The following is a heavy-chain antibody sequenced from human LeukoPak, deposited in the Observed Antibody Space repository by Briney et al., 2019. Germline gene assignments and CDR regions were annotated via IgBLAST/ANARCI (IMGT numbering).Heavy chain of an antibody. Sequence: PSETLSLTCTVSGGSVNSGTYYWSWIRQPPGKGLEWIGNIYSSGSAYYNPSLKSRVTMSVDTSKNQFSLKLSSVAAADTAVYYCVRKPIVNSAWYYFDYWGQGTLVTVSS. CDR3: VRKPIVNSAWYYFDY. J-gene: IGHJ4*02. V-gene: IGHV4-39*07. CDR2: IYSSGSA. CDR1: GGSVNSGTYY. D-gene: IGHD3-22*01.